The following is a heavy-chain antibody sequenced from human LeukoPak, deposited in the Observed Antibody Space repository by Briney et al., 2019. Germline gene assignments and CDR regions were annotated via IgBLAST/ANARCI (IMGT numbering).Heavy chain of an antibody. CDR1: GFTFSSYA. CDR3: AREAYYGSGRSRQPSTV. V-gene: IGHV3-30*15. CDR2: ISKDRSNE. J-gene: IGHJ4*02. Sequence: HSGTSLRLSCAASGFTFSSYAMYWVRQAPAKGLEWVALISKDRSNEDHADSVKGRFTISRDNSKDTLYLQMSSRIVEDRAVYFCAREAYYGSGRSRQPSTVWGQGTLVTVSS. D-gene: IGHD3-10*01.